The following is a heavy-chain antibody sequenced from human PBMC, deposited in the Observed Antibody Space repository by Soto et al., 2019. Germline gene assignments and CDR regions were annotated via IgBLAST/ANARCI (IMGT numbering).Heavy chain of an antibody. Sequence: HPGRSLRLSCAASGFTFSSSAMHWVRQAPGTGLGGVAVISYDGSNKYYAHSVNGRCTISRDNSKNTLYLQMNSRRAEDTAVYDSARPTYNDSSVYDNWGEGIRFTVSS. CDR2: ISYDGSNK. D-gene: IGHD3-22*01. V-gene: IGHV3-30-3*01. CDR3: ARPTYNDSSVYDN. CDR1: GFTFSSSA. J-gene: IGHJ4*02.